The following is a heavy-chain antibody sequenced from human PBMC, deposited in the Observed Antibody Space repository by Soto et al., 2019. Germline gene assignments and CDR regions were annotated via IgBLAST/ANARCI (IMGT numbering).Heavy chain of an antibody. CDR1: GVAFSFYS. CDR3: AKDRGGFTSGWEIFDF. Sequence: EVVLLESGGGLVQPGGSLRLSCEVSGVAFSFYSMSWVRQAPGKGLEWVASISGNGGTTYYAASGKGRFTFSRDNSKNTVYLQMNSLRGEDTAVYYCAKDRGGFTSGWEIFDFWGQGTLVTVSS. CDR2: ISGNGGTT. V-gene: IGHV3-23*01. J-gene: IGHJ4*02. D-gene: IGHD6-19*01.